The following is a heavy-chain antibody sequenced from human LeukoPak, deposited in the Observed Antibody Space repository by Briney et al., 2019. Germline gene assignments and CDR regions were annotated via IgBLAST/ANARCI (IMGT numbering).Heavy chain of an antibody. V-gene: IGHV3-49*04. D-gene: IGHD1-1*01. CDR3: TRDHRDDWNPGYYFDY. Sequence: GRSLRLSCSASGLTFSESTLTWVRQAPGQGLEWVGFIKTRLYGGTTEYAASVKGRFTISRDDSKAIAYLQMNSLKPEDTAVYYCTRDHRDDWNPGYYFDYWGQGALVTVSS. CDR1: GLTFSEST. CDR2: IKTRLYGGTT. J-gene: IGHJ4*02.